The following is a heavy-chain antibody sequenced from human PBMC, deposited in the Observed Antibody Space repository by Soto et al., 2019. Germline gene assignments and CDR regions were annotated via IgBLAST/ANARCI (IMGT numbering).Heavy chain of an antibody. Sequence: SEILSLTCAVYGGDCSGYYWTWIRQTPGKELERIGEKKHGRSTTYNPSLKSRVTISVDTSKNQFSLKLSSVTAADTAVYYCARGNKYWSGYYSYYYYYMDVWGKGTTVTVSS. D-gene: IGHD3-3*01. J-gene: IGHJ6*03. CDR2: KKHGRST. CDR3: ARGNKYWSGYYSYYYYYMDV. CDR1: GGDCSGYY. V-gene: IGHV4-34*01.